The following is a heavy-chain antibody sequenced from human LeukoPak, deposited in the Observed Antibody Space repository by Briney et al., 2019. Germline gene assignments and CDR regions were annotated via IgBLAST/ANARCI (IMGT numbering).Heavy chain of an antibody. CDR3: ALLYYSDAFDI. Sequence: GSLRLSCTASGFTFSSYAMNWVRQPPGKGLEWIGEIYHSGSTNYNPSLKSRVTISVDKSKNQFSLKLSSVTAADTAVYYCALLYYSDAFDIWGQGTMVTVSS. J-gene: IGHJ3*02. CDR2: IYHSGST. D-gene: IGHD3-10*01. CDR1: GFTFSSYAM. V-gene: IGHV4-4*02.